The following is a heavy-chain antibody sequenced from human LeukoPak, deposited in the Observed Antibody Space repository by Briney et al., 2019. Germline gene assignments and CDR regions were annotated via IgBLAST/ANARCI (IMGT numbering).Heavy chain of an antibody. Sequence: SVKVSCKASGGTFSSYAISWVRQAPGQGLEWMGRIIPIFGTANYAQKFQGRVTITTDESTSTAYMELSSLRSEDTAVYYCARDRDSGYDWDAFDIWGQGTMVTVSS. J-gene: IGHJ3*02. CDR3: ARDRDSGYDWDAFDI. CDR2: IIPIFGTA. CDR1: GGTFSSYA. V-gene: IGHV1-69*05. D-gene: IGHD5-12*01.